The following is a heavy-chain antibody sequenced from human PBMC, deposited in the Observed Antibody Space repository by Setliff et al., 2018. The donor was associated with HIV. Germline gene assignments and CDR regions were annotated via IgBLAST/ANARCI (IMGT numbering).Heavy chain of an antibody. CDR3: ARAPYYDYRGLAVYYFDY. V-gene: IGHV4-34*01. J-gene: IGHJ4*02. CDR1: GGSFTGYY. CDR2: INHSGNT. Sequence: PSETLSLTCAVSGGSFTGYYWSWIRQTPGKGLEWIAEINHSGNTNYNPSLKSRVTISVVTSKSHLSLKVSSLTAADTAVYYCARAPYYDYRGLAVYYFDYWGQGTLVTVSS. D-gene: IGHD3-22*01.